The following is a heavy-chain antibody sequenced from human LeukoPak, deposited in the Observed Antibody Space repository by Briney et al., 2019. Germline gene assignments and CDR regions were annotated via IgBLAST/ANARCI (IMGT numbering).Heavy chain of an antibody. J-gene: IGHJ4*02. V-gene: IGHV1-69*05. Sequence: SVKVSCKASGGTFSSYAISWVRQAPGQGLEWMGGIIPIFGTANYAQKFQGRVTITTDESTSTAYMELSSLRSEDTAVYYCVRFGADYYDSSGYPTDDYWGQGTLVTVSS. CDR1: GGTFSSYA. D-gene: IGHD3-22*01. CDR2: IIPIFGTA. CDR3: VRFGADYYDSSGYPTDDY.